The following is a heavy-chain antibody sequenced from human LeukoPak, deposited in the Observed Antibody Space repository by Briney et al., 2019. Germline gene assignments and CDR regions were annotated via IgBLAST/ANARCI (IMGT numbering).Heavy chain of an antibody. CDR1: GFTFSDYS. D-gene: IGHD6-19*01. J-gene: IGHJ4*02. CDR3: TKEHSSGWPTIDY. Sequence: GGSLRLSCSASGFTFSDYSMHWVRQAPGKGLEWVSVINRNGGAIKYADSVKGRFIISRDNSKNSLYLQMNSLRTEDTALYYCTKEHSSGWPTIDYWGQGTLVTVSS. CDR2: INRNGGAI. V-gene: IGHV3-43*01.